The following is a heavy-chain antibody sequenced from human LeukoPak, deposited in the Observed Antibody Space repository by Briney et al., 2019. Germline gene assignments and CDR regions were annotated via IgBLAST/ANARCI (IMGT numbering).Heavy chain of an antibody. CDR2: IIPIFGTA. V-gene: IGHV1-69*01. CDR1: GGTFSSYA. D-gene: IGHD6-19*01. CDR3: ARVAQHSSGWYGDYYYYYYMDV. Sequence: GASVKVSCKASGGTFSSYAISWVRQAPGQGLEWMGGIIPIFGTANYAQKFQGRVTITADESTSTAYMELSSLRSEDTAVYYCARVAQHSSGWYGDYYYYYYMDVWGKGTTVTVSS. J-gene: IGHJ6*03.